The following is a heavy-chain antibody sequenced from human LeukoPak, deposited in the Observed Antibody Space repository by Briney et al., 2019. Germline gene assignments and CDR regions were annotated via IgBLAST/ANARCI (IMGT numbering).Heavy chain of an antibody. Sequence: GGSLRLSCAASGFIFSTYSINWVRQAPGKGLEWVSHISSSSSSIYYADSVKGRFSTSRDNAKNSLYLQMNSLRDEDTAVYYCARGGYGSRWYFFDHWGQGTLVTVSS. V-gene: IGHV3-48*02. CDR3: ARGGYGSRWYFFDH. CDR1: GFIFSTYS. J-gene: IGHJ4*02. CDR2: ISSSSSSI. D-gene: IGHD6-13*01.